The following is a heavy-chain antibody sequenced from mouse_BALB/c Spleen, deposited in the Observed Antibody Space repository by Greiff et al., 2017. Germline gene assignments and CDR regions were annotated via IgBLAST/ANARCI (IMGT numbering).Heavy chain of an antibody. D-gene: IGHD2-2*01. V-gene: IGHV2-9*02. CDR1: GFSLTSYG. CDR3: ARDGYGRAWFAY. CDR2: IWAGGST. J-gene: IGHJ3*01. Sequence: QVQLQQSGPGLVAPSQSLSITCTVSGFSLTSYGVHWVRQPPGKGLEWLGVIWAGGSTNYNSALMSRLSISKDNSKSQVFLKMNSLQTDDTAMYYCARDGYGRAWFAYWGQGTLVTVSA.